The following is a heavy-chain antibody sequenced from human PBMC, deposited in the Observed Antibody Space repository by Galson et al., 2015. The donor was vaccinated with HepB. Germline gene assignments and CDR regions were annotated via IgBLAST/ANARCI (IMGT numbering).Heavy chain of an antibody. V-gene: IGHV3-11*01. CDR1: GFTFSDYY. J-gene: IGHJ4*02. Sequence: SLRLSCAASGFTFSDYYMSWIRQAPGKGLEWVSYISSSGSTIYYADSVKGRFTISRDNAKNSLYQQMNSLRAEDTAVYYCARSGIQLWSDFDYWGQGTLVTVSS. D-gene: IGHD5-18*01. CDR2: ISSSGSTI. CDR3: ARSGIQLWSDFDY.